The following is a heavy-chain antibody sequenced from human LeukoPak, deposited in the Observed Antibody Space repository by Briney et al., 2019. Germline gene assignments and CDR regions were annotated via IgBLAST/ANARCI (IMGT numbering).Heavy chain of an antibody. Sequence: PGGSLRLSCAASGFTFNNYAMSWVRQAPGKGLEWVSVISGSGGSTFYADSVKGRFTISRDNSKNTLHLQMNSLRAEDTAVYYCAKSPAVVAALFDYWGQGTLVTVSS. CDR3: AKSPAVVAALFDY. CDR2: ISGSGGST. D-gene: IGHD2-15*01. CDR1: GFTFNNYA. J-gene: IGHJ4*02. V-gene: IGHV3-23*01.